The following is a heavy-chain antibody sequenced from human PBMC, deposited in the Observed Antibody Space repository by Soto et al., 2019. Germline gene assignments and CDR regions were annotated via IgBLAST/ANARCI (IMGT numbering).Heavy chain of an antibody. J-gene: IGHJ6*02. Sequence: GGSLRLSCAASGFTFSSYAMSWVRQAPGKGLEWVSAISGSGGSTYYAESVKGRFTISRDNSKNTLYLQMNSLRAEDTAVYYCAKDLVEDDILTGYPRGYYYYYGMDVWGQGTTVTVSS. CDR3: AKDLVEDDILTGYPRGYYYYYGMDV. D-gene: IGHD3-9*01. V-gene: IGHV3-23*01. CDR1: GFTFSSYA. CDR2: ISGSGGST.